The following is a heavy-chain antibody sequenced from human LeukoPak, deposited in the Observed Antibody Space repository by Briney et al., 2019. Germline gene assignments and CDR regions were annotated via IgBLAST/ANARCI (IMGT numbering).Heavy chain of an antibody. CDR2: ISGSGDST. CDR1: GFTFSSYA. CDR3: AKEVPFSGTFHLDY. Sequence: GGSLSLSCAASGFTFSSYAMSWVRQAPGKGLEWVSAISGSGDSTYYADSVKGRFTISRDNSINTVHLQMNSLRAEDTAVYFCAKEVPFSGTFHLDYWGQGTLATVSS. J-gene: IGHJ4*02. V-gene: IGHV3-23*01. D-gene: IGHD3-10*01.